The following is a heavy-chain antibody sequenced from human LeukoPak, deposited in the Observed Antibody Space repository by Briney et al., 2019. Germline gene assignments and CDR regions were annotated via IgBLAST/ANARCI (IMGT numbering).Heavy chain of an antibody. V-gene: IGHV3-48*03. J-gene: IGHJ5*02. CDR1: GFTVSSNY. D-gene: IGHD2-21*01. Sequence: PGGSLRLSCAASGFTVSSNYMNWVRQAPGKGLEWLSNISGYGGTIYYADSVQGRFTISRDNAKNSLYLQMNSLRVEDTAVYYCARDIPGGDGVDRFDPWGQGTLVTVSS. CDR2: ISGYGGTI. CDR3: ARDIPGGDGVDRFDP.